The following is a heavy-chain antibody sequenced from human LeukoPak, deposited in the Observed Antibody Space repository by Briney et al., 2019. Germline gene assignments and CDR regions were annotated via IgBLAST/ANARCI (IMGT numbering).Heavy chain of an antibody. CDR3: ARDHIVVVTASDRFDY. D-gene: IGHD2-21*02. J-gene: IGHJ4*02. Sequence: ASVTVSCTASGYTFTSYGISWVRQAPGQGLEWMGWISAYNGNTNYAQKLQGRVTITTDTSTSTDYMELRSLRSDDTAVYYCARDHIVVVTASDRFDYWGQGTLVTVSS. CDR1: GYTFTSYG. V-gene: IGHV1-18*01. CDR2: ISAYNGNT.